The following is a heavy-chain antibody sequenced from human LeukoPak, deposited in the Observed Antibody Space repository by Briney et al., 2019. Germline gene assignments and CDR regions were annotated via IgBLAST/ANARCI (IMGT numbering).Heavy chain of an antibody. CDR1: GVSINNYY. V-gene: IGHV4-59*01. CDR2: VYYSGST. Sequence: SETLSLTCSVSGVSINNYYWSWIREPPGRGLEWIGYVYYSGSTNYNPSLKNRVTISVDTSKNQFSLKLSSVTAADTAVYYCARSRGYSGYAYDAFDIWGQGTMVTVSS. J-gene: IGHJ3*02. CDR3: ARSRGYSGYAYDAFDI. D-gene: IGHD5-12*01.